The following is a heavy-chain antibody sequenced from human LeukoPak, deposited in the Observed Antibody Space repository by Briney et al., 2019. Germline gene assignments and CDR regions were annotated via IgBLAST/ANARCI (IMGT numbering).Heavy chain of an antibody. CDR1: GYSFTSYW. CDR3: ARHHPLTYCSSTSCPVDAFDI. J-gene: IGHJ3*02. Sequence: GESLKISCKGSGYSFTSYWISWVRQMPGKGLEWMGRIDPSDSYTNYSPSFQGHVTISADKSISTAYLQWGSLKASDTAMYYCARHHPLTYCSSTSCPVDAFDIWGQGTMVTVSS. D-gene: IGHD2-2*01. CDR2: IDPSDSYT. V-gene: IGHV5-10-1*01.